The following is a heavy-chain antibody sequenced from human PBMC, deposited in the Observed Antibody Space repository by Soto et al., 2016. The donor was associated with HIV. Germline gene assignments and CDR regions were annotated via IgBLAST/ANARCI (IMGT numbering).Heavy chain of an antibody. D-gene: IGHD2-21*02. CDR1: GFTFSNAW. V-gene: IGHV3-15*01. CDR3: TTDGDMAYGVGGGGWAGRNRYVDRPSSSLPPTGPTYG. Sequence: EVQLVESGGGLVKPGGSLRLSCAASGFTFSNAWMSWVRQAPGKGLEWVGRIKSKTDGGTTDYAAPVKGRFTISRDDSKTTLYLQMNSLKTEDTAVYYCTTDGDMAYGVGGGGWAGRNRYVDRPSSSLPPTGPTYG. CDR2: IKSKTDGGTT. J-gene: IGHJ6*01.